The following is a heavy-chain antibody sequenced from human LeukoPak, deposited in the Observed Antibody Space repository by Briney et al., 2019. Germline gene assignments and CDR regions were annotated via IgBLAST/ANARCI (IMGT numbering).Heavy chain of an antibody. CDR2: TSASGGST. CDR3: AKRSDYGGNWNYFDY. CDR1: GFTFSTYG. Sequence: GWSLRLSCAASGFTFSTYGMSWVRQAAGKGLELRPATSASGGSTYYADSVMGRFIISRDNSKNTLLLQMNSLRVEDTAVYCCAKRSDYGGNWNYFDYWGQGTLVTVSS. D-gene: IGHD4-23*01. V-gene: IGHV3-23*01. J-gene: IGHJ4*02.